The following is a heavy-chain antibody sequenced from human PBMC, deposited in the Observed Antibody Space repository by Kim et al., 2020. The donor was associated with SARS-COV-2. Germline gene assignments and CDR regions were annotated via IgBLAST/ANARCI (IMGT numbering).Heavy chain of an antibody. D-gene: IGHD4-17*01. Sequence: SETLSLTCTVSGGSISSGGHYWNWIRQHPGKGLEWIGYIYYSGSTSYNPSLKGRLTISVDTSKNQFSLRLSSVTAADTAVYYCAREYGANSRFFDYWGQGTLGTVSS. V-gene: IGHV4-31*03. CDR3: AREYGANSRFFDY. J-gene: IGHJ4*02. CDR2: IYYSGST. CDR1: GGSISSGGHY.